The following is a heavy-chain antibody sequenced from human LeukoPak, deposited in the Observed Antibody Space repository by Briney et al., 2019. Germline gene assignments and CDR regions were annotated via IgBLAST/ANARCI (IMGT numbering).Heavy chain of an antibody. V-gene: IGHV1-2*02. CDR3: ARDLIAAAGTSWFDP. CDR2: INPNSGGT. CDR1: GYTFSSYD. J-gene: IGHJ5*02. D-gene: IGHD6-13*01. Sequence: ASVKVSCKASGYTFSSYDINWVRQAAGQGLEWMGWINPNSGGTNYAQKFQGRVTMTRDTSISTAYMELSRLRSDDTAVYYCARDLIAAAGTSWFDPWGQGTLVTVSS.